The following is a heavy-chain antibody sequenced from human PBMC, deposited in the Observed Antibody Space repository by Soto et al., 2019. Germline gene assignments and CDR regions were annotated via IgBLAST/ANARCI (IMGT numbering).Heavy chain of an antibody. V-gene: IGHV3-7*01. J-gene: IGHJ6*02. Sequence: PGGSLRLSCAASGFTFSDHWMSWVRQAPGKGLEWVANIKQDGSEKYYVKSVKGRFTVSRDNARNSLYLQMNSLRAEDTAVYYCAISPGSSSWAYYYYYGADVWGQGTTVTVSS. CDR1: GFTFSDHW. CDR2: IKQDGSEK. D-gene: IGHD6-13*01. CDR3: AISPGSSSWAYYYYYGADV.